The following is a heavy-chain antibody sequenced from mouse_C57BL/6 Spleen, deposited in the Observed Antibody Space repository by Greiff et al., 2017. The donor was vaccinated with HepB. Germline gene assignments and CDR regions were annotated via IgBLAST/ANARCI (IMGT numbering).Heavy chain of an antibody. CDR2: INYDGSST. CDR3: ARGGAYYSNCDL. CDR1: GFTFSDYY. V-gene: IGHV5-16*01. Sequence: EVHLVESEGGLVQPGSSMKLSCTASGFTFSDYYMAWVRQVPEKGLEWVANINYDGSSTYYLDSLKSRFIISRDNAKNILYLQMSSLKSEDTAAYFCARGGAYYSNCDLWGKGTLVTVSA. D-gene: IGHD2-5*01. J-gene: IGHJ3*02.